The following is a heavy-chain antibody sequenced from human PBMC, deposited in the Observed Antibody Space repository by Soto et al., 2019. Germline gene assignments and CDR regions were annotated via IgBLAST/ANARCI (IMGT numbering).Heavy chain of an antibody. CDR3: ARWVGATSFDY. CDR1: GGSISSGGYY. J-gene: IGHJ4*02. V-gene: IGHV4-31*03. CDR2: IYYSGST. Sequence: QVQLQESGPGLVKPSQTLSLTCTVSGGSISSGGYYWSWIRQHPGKGLEWIGYIYYSGSTYYNPALKSRVNISVDTSKNQFALKLSSVTAADTAVYYWARWVGATSFDYWGQGTLVTVSS. D-gene: IGHD1-26*01.